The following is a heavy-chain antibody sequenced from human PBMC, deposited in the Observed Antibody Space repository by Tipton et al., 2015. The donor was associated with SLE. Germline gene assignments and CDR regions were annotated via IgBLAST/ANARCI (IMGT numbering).Heavy chain of an antibody. CDR2: INHSGST. V-gene: IGHV4-34*01. D-gene: IGHD2-2*01. J-gene: IGHJ5*02. Sequence: TLSLTCAVYGGYFSGYYWSWIRQPPEKGLEWIGEINHSGSTNYNPSLKSRVTISVDTSKNQFSLKLSSVTAADTAVYYCARGSLHYQLLSWFDPWGQGTLVTVSS. CDR1: GGYFSGYY. CDR3: ARGSLHYQLLSWFDP.